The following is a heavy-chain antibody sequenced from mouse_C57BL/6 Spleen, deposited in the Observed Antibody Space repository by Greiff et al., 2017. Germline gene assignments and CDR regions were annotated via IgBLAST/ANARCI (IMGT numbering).Heavy chain of an antibody. J-gene: IGHJ3*01. Sequence: EVKLMESGPGLVKPSQSLSLTCSVTGYSITSGYYWNWIRQFPGNKLEWMGYISYDGSNNYNPSLKNRISITRDTSKNQFFLKLNSVTTEDTATYYCASIYYGNTEGFAYWGQGTLVTVSA. CDR3: ASIYYGNTEGFAY. CDR2: ISYDGSN. D-gene: IGHD2-1*01. V-gene: IGHV3-6*01. CDR1: GYSITSGYY.